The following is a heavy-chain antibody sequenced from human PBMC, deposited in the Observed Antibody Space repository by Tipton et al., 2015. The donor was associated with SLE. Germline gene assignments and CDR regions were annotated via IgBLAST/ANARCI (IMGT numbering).Heavy chain of an antibody. V-gene: IGHV4-59*01. CDR1: GGSISSYY. J-gene: IGHJ3*02. CDR3: ARDRGGSYSDAFDI. D-gene: IGHD1-26*01. CDR2: IYYSGST. Sequence: TLSLTCTVSGGSISSYYWSWIRQPPGKGLEWIGYIYYSGSTNYNPPLKSRVTISVDTSKNQFSLTLSSVTAAATAVYDCARDRGGSYSDAFDIWGQGTMVTVSS.